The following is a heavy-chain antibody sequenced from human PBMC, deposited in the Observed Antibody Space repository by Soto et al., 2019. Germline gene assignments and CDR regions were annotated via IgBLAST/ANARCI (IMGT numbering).Heavy chain of an antibody. J-gene: IGHJ5*02. V-gene: IGHV4-31*03. D-gene: IGHD5-12*01. CDR3: ARDHASVDFPFDP. Sequence: PSETLSLTCTVSGGSSDTGGYYWTWIRQHPGKGLEWIGYIYHSGSTRYNPSLKSRVTISLDTSKNQFSLKLSSVTAADTAVYYCARDHASVDFPFDPWGQGTLVTVSS. CDR1: GGSSDTGGYY. CDR2: IYHSGST.